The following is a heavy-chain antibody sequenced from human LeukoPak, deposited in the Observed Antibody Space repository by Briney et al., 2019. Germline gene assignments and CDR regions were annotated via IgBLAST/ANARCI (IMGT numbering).Heavy chain of an antibody. CDR3: ARGPNSNWSGLDF. J-gene: IGHJ4*02. D-gene: IGHD6-6*01. V-gene: IGHV3-23*01. CDR2: IGGDGSGP. CDR1: GFHFGDYA. Sequence: PGGSLRLSCAASGFHFGDYAMYWVRQAPGKGLEWVAHIGGDGSGPSYTDSVKGRFTISRDNAKNTLYLQVNNLRAEDTAVYYCARGPNSNWSGLDFWGQGTLLTVSS.